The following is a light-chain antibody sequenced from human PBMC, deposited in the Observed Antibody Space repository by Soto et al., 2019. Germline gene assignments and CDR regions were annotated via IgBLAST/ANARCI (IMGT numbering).Light chain of an antibody. V-gene: IGKV1-39*01. Sequence: DIQMTQSPSSLSASVGDRVTITCRASPSIATYLNWYQHKLGEAPKLLIYAASSLQTGVPSRFSGSGSGTDFTLTISSLQPEDFATYFCQQNYVIPITLGPGTRLEIK. J-gene: IGKJ5*01. CDR3: QQNYVIPIT. CDR2: AAS. CDR1: PSIATY.